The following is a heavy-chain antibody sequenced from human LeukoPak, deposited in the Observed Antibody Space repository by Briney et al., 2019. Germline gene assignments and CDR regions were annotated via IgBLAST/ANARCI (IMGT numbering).Heavy chain of an antibody. D-gene: IGHD1/OR15-1a*01. CDR3: ARDPVEHPYWFFDL. CDR2: IYHSGST. V-gene: IGHV4-38-2*02. J-gene: IGHJ2*01. CDR1: GYSISSGYY. Sequence: PSETLSLTCTVSGYSISSGYYWGWIRQPPGKGLEWIGSIYHSGSTYYNPSLKSRVTISVDTSKNQFSLKLSSVTAADTAVYYCARDPVEHPYWFFDLWGRGTLVTVSS.